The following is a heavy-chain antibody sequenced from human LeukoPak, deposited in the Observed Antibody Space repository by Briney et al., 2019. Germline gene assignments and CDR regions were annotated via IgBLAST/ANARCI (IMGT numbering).Heavy chain of an antibody. CDR1: GGSISSGSYY. CDR2: IEASGNT. D-gene: IGHD2-2*01. Sequence: SETLSLTCTVSGGSISSGSYYWSWIRQPAGKGLEWVGRIEASGNTNYNPSLNSRVTISVDTSKNQFSLKLSSVTAADTAVYYCARYHVLNRGVNWFDPWGQGTLVTVSS. V-gene: IGHV4-61*02. CDR3: ARYHVLNRGVNWFDP. J-gene: IGHJ5*02.